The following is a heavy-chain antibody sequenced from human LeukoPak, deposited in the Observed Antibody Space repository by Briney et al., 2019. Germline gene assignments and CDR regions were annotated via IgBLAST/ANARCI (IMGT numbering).Heavy chain of an antibody. J-gene: IGHJ5*02. D-gene: IGHD5-18*01. Sequence: ASVKVPCKASRDTFTDYYFHWVRQAPGQGLEYMGWINPDSGITNYVQGFEGRVTMTTDTSISTVYMELSRLKSDDTAIYYCSGQKHTSGNWFDPWGQGTLVTVSS. CDR2: INPDSGIT. V-gene: IGHV1-2*02. CDR1: RDTFTDYY. CDR3: SGQKHTSGNWFDP.